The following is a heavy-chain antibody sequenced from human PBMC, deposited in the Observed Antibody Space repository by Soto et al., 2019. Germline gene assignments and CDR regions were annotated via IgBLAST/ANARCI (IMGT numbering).Heavy chain of an antibody. CDR2: ISAYNGNT. V-gene: IGHV1-18*01. J-gene: IGHJ5*02. CDR1: GYTFTSYG. CDR3: ATIPAATTGVWFDP. D-gene: IGHD2-2*01. Sequence: GASVKVSCKASGYTFTSYGISWVRQAPGQGLEWMGWISAYNGNTNYAQKLQGRVTMTTDTSTSTAYMELRSLRSDDTAVYYCATIPAATTGVWFDPWGQGTLVTVSS.